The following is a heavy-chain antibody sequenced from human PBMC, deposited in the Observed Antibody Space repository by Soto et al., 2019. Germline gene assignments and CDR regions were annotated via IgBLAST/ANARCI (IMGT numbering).Heavy chain of an antibody. V-gene: IGHV4-59*01. Sequence: SETLSLTCTVSGGSISSYYWSWIRQPPCKGLEWIGYIYYSGSTNYNPSLKSRVTISVDTSKNQFSLKLSSVTAADTAVYYCARGGITMVRGENYYYYYGMDVWGQGTTVTVS. J-gene: IGHJ6*02. CDR2: IYYSGST. CDR3: ARGGITMVRGENYYYYYGMDV. D-gene: IGHD3-10*01. CDR1: GGSISSYY.